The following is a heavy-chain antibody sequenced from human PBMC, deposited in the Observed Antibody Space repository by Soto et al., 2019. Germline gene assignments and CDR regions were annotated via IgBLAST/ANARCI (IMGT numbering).Heavy chain of an antibody. V-gene: IGHV1-3*01. D-gene: IGHD3-9*01. Sequence: ASVKVSCKASGYTFTSYAMHWVRQAPGQRLEWMGWINAGNGNTKYSQKFQGRVTITRDTSASTAYMELGSLRSEDTAVYYCAREGVRYFDWLLSYNWFDPWGQGTQVTVSS. CDR3: AREGVRYFDWLLSYNWFDP. CDR1: GYTFTSYA. J-gene: IGHJ5*02. CDR2: INAGNGNT.